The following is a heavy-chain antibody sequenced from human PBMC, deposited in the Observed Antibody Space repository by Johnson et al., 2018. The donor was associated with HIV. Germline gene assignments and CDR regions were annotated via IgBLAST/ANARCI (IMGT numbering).Heavy chain of an antibody. CDR3: AKDWSRTVGATLGPGAFDI. Sequence: QVQLVESGGGVVQPGRSLRLSCAASGFTFSSYAMHWVRQAPGKGLEWVAVIWYDGSNKNYVDSVKGRFTLSRDNSKNTPYLQMNSLSAEDTAVYYCAKDWSRTVGATLGPGAFDIWGQGTMVTVSS. CDR2: IWYDGSNK. J-gene: IGHJ3*02. D-gene: IGHD1-26*01. CDR1: GFTFSSYA. V-gene: IGHV3-30*04.